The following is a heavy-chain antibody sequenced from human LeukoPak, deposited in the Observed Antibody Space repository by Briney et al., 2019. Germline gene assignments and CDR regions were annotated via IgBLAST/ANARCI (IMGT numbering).Heavy chain of an antibody. CDR2: LYWSGST. CDR3: ARHWEYGSGSYARIDY. D-gene: IGHD3-10*01. V-gene: IGHV4-39*01. Sequence: SETLSLTCTVSGGAIISSYCWDWIRQPPGKGLEWIGSLYWSGSTHYNSSLKSRVTISVDTSEKHFSLKLISVTAADTAVYDCARHWEYGSGSYARIDYWGQGTLVTVSS. CDR1: GGAIISSYC. J-gene: IGHJ4*02.